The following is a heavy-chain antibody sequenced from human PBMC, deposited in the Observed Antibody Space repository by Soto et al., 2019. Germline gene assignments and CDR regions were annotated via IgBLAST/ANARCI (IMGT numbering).Heavy chain of an antibody. CDR1: GFTFSSYG. CDR3: ARDPGYDSSGSPPFDY. D-gene: IGHD3-22*01. Sequence: PGGSLRLSCAASGFTFSSYGMHWVRQAPGKGLEWVAVIWYDGSNKYYADSVKGRFTISRDNSKNTLYLQMNSLRAEDTAVYYCARDPGYDSSGSPPFDYWGQGTLVTVSS. J-gene: IGHJ4*02. CDR2: IWYDGSNK. V-gene: IGHV3-33*01.